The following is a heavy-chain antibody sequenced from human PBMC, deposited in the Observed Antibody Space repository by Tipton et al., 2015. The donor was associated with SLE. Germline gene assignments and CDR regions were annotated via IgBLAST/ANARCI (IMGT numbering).Heavy chain of an antibody. V-gene: IGHV4-59*08. CDR3: ARQAHDTGWYEHFDH. J-gene: IGHJ4*02. D-gene: IGHD6-19*01. Sequence: TLSLTCVVSGGSINNHYWSWVRQSPGKGLEWIGHISYSGSTNYNPSLKSRVSMSVDTSKNQCSLKLSSVTAADTAVYYCARQAHDTGWYEHFDHWGQGTLVAVPS. CDR1: GGSINNHY. CDR2: ISYSGST.